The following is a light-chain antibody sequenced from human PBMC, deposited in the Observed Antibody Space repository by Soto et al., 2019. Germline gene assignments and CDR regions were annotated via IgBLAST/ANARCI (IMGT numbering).Light chain of an antibody. CDR3: QSYDSNFLGVI. CDR1: SSDVGGYNY. CDR2: EVS. V-gene: IGLV2-14*01. Sequence: QSVLTQPASVSGSPGQSITISCTGTSSDVGGYNYVSWYQQHPGKAPKLMIYEVSNRPSGVSNRFSGSKSGNTASLTISGLQAEDEADYYCQSYDSNFLGVIFGVGTKVTVL. J-gene: IGLJ2*01.